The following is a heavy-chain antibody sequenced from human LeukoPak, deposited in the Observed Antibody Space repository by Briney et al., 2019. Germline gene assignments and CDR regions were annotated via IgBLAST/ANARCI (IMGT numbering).Heavy chain of an antibody. CDR2: INHSGSS. V-gene: IGHV4-34*01. Sequence: SETLSLTCAVYGGSFSGYYWSWIRQPPGKGLEWIGEINHSGSSNYNPSLKSRVTISVDTSKNQFSLKLSSVTAADTAVYYCARGMQLWSSGYYYYYGMDVWGQGTTVTVSS. D-gene: IGHD5-18*01. CDR1: GGSFSGYY. CDR3: ARGMQLWSSGYYYYYGMDV. J-gene: IGHJ6*02.